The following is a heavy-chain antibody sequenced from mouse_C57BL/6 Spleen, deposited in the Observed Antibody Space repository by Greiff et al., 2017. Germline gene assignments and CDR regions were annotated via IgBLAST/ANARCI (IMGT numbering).Heavy chain of an antibody. D-gene: IGHD2-3*01. Sequence: QVQLQQPGAELVKPGASVKLSCKASGYTFTSYWMHWVKQRPGQGLEWIGMIHPSSGSTNYNEKFKSKATLTVDKSSSTAYMQLSSLTSEDSAVYYCARREFGYYGGFAYWGQGTLVTVSA. CDR3: ARREFGYYGGFAY. CDR2: IHPSSGST. V-gene: IGHV1-64*01. J-gene: IGHJ3*01. CDR1: GYTFTSYW.